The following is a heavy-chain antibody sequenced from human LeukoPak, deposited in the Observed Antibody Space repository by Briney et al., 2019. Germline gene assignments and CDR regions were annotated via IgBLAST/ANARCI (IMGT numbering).Heavy chain of an antibody. CDR3: AREAVLPAAIRDRPYYYYGMDV. D-gene: IGHD2-2*02. Sequence: PGGSLTLSCATSGLTLRTSYMRWIRPAPGRGVEWVTYISSRGSTIYHPASVKGPFNITRDNAKNSLYRQLNSLRSEDTAAYYCAREAVLPAAIRDRPYYYYGMDVWGQGTTVTVSS. CDR1: GLTLRTSY. V-gene: IGHV3-11*01. J-gene: IGHJ6*02. CDR2: ISSRGSTI.